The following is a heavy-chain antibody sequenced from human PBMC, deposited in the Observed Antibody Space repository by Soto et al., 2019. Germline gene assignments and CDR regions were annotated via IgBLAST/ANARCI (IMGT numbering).Heavy chain of an antibody. V-gene: IGHV4-39*01. CDR2: IYYSGST. Sequence: SETLSLTCTVSGGSISSSSYYWGWILHPPGKGLEWIGSIYYSGSTYYNPSLKSRVTISVDTSKNQFSLKLSSVTAADTAVYYCARQFQHGPGIAAAAPYYFDYWGQGTLVTVSS. CDR1: GGSISSSSYY. D-gene: IGHD6-13*01. J-gene: IGHJ4*02. CDR3: ARQFQHGPGIAAAAPYYFDY.